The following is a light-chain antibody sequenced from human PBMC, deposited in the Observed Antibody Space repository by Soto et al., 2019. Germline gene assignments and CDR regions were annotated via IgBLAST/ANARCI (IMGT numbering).Light chain of an antibody. V-gene: IGKV1-39*01. CDR3: QHTYNIPWT. Sequence: DIQLTQSPSSLSAPVGDTLTMTCRGSQTIDTFLNWYQQKPGEATKLLFYSSTNLQRGVPSRFSGSVSGAGFTLTISSCQPEDFAPYFCQHTYNIPWTFGQGTKVDIK. CDR1: QTIDTF. J-gene: IGKJ1*01. CDR2: SST.